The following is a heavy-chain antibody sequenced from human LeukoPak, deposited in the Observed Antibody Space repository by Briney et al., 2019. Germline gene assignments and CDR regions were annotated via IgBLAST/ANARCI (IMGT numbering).Heavy chain of an antibody. CDR1: GFTFSSYW. CDR2: IKQDGSEK. D-gene: IGHD3-22*01. Sequence: GGSLRLSCAASGFTFSSYWMSWVRQAPGKGLEWVANIKQDGSEKYYVDSVKGRFTISRDNAKNSLYLQMNSLRAEDTAVYYCASRWGPYYYDSSGYFSFDYWGQGTLVTVSS. CDR3: ASRWGPYYYDSSGYFSFDY. J-gene: IGHJ4*02. V-gene: IGHV3-7*01.